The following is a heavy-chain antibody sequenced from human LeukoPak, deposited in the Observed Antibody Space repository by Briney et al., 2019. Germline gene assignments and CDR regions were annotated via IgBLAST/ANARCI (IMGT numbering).Heavy chain of an antibody. CDR2: ISSSSSYI. V-gene: IGHV3-21*01. CDR3: AREGLVVVAAMGSYGMDV. J-gene: IGHJ6*02. Sequence: PGGSLRLSCAASGFTVSSNYMSWVRQAPGKGLEWVSSISSSSSYIYYADSVKGRFTISRDNAKNSLYLQMNSLRAEDTAVYYCAREGLVVVAAMGSYGMDVWGQGTTVTVSS. CDR1: GFTVSSNY. D-gene: IGHD2-15*01.